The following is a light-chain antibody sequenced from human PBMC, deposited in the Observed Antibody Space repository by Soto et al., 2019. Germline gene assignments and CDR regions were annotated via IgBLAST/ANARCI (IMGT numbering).Light chain of an antibody. V-gene: IGLV2-14*01. CDR3: SSYTTTSTAV. CDR1: SSDVGAFYY. Sequence: QSALTQPSSLSVSPGQSITISVTGTSSDVGAFYYVSWYQQHPGKAPKLMISEVSSRPSGVSYRFSGSKSGNTASLTISGLQAEDEADYYCSSYTTTSTAVFGTGTKVTVL. J-gene: IGLJ1*01. CDR2: EVS.